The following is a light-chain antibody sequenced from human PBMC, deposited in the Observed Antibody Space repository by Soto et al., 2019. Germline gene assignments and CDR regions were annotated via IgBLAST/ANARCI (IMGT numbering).Light chain of an antibody. CDR3: QQSYSVPLT. CDR2: ASS. Sequence: DTQMTQSPSSLSASVGDRVTIICRASQFMSTYLNWYQLKPGRAPKLLIYASSSVQRSVSSRFSGSGSETDFTLTITNLQPEDSATYSCQQSYSVPLTFGGGTKVEI. V-gene: IGKV1-39*01. J-gene: IGKJ4*01. CDR1: QFMSTY.